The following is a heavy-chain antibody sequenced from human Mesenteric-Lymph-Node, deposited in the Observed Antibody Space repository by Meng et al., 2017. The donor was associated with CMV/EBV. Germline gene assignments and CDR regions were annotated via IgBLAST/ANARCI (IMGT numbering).Heavy chain of an antibody. J-gene: IGHJ4*02. D-gene: IGHD6-6*01. CDR1: GFSFDDYT. CDR3: AKDIGTARPRRGNYFDY. Sequence: GESLKISCAASGFSFDDYTMHWVRQAPGKGLEWVSLISWDGSSTYYADSVRGRLTISRDNSKNSLYLQMNSLRTEDTALYYCAKDIGTARPRRGNYFDYWGQGTLVTVSS. V-gene: IGHV3-43*01. CDR2: ISWDGSST.